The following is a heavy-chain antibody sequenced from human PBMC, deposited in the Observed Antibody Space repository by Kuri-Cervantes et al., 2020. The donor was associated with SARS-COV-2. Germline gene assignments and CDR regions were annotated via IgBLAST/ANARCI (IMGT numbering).Heavy chain of an antibody. CDR1: GFSFSNFA. V-gene: IGHV3-23*01. J-gene: IGHJ4*02. CDR2: ISGNADIT. Sequence: GGSLRLSCAASGFSFSNFAMNWVRQAPGKGLEWVSPISGNADITYCADSVKGRFTISRDNSKTTLYLQMDSLRAEDTAVYYCAKRHNGGWHKPPIDYWGQGALVTVSS. CDR3: AKRHNGGWHKPPIDY. D-gene: IGHD6-19*01.